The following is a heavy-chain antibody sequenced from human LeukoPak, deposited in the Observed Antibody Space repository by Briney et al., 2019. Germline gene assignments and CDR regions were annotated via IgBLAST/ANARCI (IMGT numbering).Heavy chain of an antibody. Sequence: SETLSLTCAVYGGSFSGYYWSWIRQPPGKGLEWIGEINHSGSTNYNPSLKSRVTISVDTSKNQFSLKLSSVTAADTAVYYCARGPFRYDFWSGLPRPYYFDYWGQGTLATVSS. CDR2: INHSGST. D-gene: IGHD3-3*01. CDR3: ARGPFRYDFWSGLPRPYYFDY. J-gene: IGHJ4*02. V-gene: IGHV4-34*01. CDR1: GGSFSGYY.